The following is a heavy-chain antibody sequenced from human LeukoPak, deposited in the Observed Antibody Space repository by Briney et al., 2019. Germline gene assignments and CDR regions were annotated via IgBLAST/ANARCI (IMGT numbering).Heavy chain of an antibody. CDR1: GGSISSSSYY. J-gene: IGHJ5*02. CDR2: MYYSGNT. CDR3: ARYSGTQFGP. D-gene: IGHD1-26*01. V-gene: IGHV4-39*01. Sequence: KASETLSLTCTVSGGSISSSSYYWGWIRQPPGKGLEWIGSMYYSGNTYYNPSLKSRVTISVDTSKNQFSLQVNSVTPEDTAVYYCARYSGTQFGPWGQGTLVTVSS.